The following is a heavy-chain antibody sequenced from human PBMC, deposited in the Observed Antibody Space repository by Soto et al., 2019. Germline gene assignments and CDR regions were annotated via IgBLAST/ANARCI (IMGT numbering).Heavy chain of an antibody. J-gene: IGHJ4*02. V-gene: IGHV3-66*03. CDR2: IYSSGST. Sequence: PGGSLRLSCAASGFTVSNNYMRWVRQAPGKGLEWVSIIYSSGSTYYADSVKGRFTISRDNSKNTLYLQMNSLRAEDTAVYYCARSFLIQLWTFDYWGQGTLVTVSS. CDR1: GFTVSNNY. CDR3: ARSFLIQLWTFDY. D-gene: IGHD5-18*01.